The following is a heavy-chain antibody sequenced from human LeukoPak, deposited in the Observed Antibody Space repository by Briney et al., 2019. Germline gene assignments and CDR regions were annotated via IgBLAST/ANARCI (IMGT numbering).Heavy chain of an antibody. CDR1: GFTFSSYS. CDR3: ARDPYSGSYGPYYYYYMDV. V-gene: IGHV3-21*01. J-gene: IGHJ6*03. Sequence: GGSLRLSCAASGFTFSSYSMNWIRQAPGKGLEWVSSITSSSSYIYYADSVKGRFTISRDNAENSLYLQMYSLRDEDTAVYYCARDPYSGSYGPYYYYYMDVWGKGTTITISS. CDR2: ITSSSSYI. D-gene: IGHD1-26*01.